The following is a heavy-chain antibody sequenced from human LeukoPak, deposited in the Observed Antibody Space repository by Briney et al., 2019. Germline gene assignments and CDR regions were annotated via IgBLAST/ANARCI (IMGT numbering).Heavy chain of an antibody. J-gene: IGHJ3*02. Sequence: SETLSLTCTVSGGSSSGSSYYWGWVRQPPGKGLEWIGSIYYSGSTYYNPSLKSRVTISVDTSKNQFSLKLSSVTAADTAVYYCARGPVVNDAFDIWGQGTMVTVSS. V-gene: IGHV4-39*01. CDR2: IYYSGST. CDR1: GGSSSGSSYY. CDR3: ARGPVVNDAFDI. D-gene: IGHD2-21*01.